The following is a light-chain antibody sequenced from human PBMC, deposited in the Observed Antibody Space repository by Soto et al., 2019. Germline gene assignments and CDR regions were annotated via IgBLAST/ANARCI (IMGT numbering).Light chain of an antibody. CDR2: EVN. CDR3: SSWTSSTTQV. Sequence: QSALTQPASVSGSPGQSITISCTGTSSDVGGYDCVSWYQQHPLKAPKLIIYEVNNRPSGVSNRFSGSKSGNTASLTISGLQAEDEADYYCSSWTSSTTQVLGGGTKLTVL. V-gene: IGLV2-14*01. J-gene: IGLJ3*02. CDR1: SSDVGGYDC.